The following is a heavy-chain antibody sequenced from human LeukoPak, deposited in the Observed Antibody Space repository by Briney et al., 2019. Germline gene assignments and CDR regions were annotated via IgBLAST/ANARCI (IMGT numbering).Heavy chain of an antibody. Sequence: ASVKVSCKASGYTFTSYDINWVRQATGQGLEWMGWMNPNSGNTGYAQKFQGRVTMTRNTSISTAYMELSSLRSEDTAVYYCARGLHYYDSSGYYLLLDYWGQGTLVTVSS. V-gene: IGHV1-8*01. CDR1: GYTFTSYD. CDR2: MNPNSGNT. J-gene: IGHJ4*02. D-gene: IGHD3-22*01. CDR3: ARGLHYYDSSGYYLLLDY.